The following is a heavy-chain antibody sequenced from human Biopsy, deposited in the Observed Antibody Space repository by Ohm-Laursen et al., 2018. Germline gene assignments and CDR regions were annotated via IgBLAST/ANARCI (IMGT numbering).Heavy chain of an antibody. Sequence: SLRLSCAASGFTFDDYALHWVRQAPGKGLEWVSGISWNSGNIGYADSVKGRFTISRDNAKNSVYLQMNSLRAEDTAFYYCAKDLASGIGYYWYFDFWGRGPLVTVSS. V-gene: IGHV3-9*01. J-gene: IGHJ2*01. CDR2: ISWNSGNI. D-gene: IGHD3-22*01. CDR3: AKDLASGIGYYWYFDF. CDR1: GFTFDDYA.